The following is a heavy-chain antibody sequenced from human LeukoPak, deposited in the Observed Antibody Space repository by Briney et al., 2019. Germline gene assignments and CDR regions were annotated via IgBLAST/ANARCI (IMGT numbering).Heavy chain of an antibody. CDR3: AETSTIGGAGSFDY. D-gene: IGHD5/OR15-5a*01. Sequence: GGSLRLSCAASGFTFSSYAMSWVRQAPGKGLEWVSSISGSGNTTYYADSVQGRFTISRDNSKDTLYLQMNSLRAEDTALYYCAETSTIGGAGSFDYWGQGTLVTVSS. CDR2: ISGSGNTT. J-gene: IGHJ4*02. CDR1: GFTFSSYA. V-gene: IGHV3-23*01.